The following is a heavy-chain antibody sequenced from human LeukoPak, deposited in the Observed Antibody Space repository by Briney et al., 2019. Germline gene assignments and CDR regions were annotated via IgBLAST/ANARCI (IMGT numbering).Heavy chain of an antibody. CDR3: AREEELFMVRGVSYYYYYGMDV. Sequence: GASVKVSCKASGYTFTSYGISWVRQAPGQGLERMGRINPNSGGTNYAQKFQGRVTMTRDTSISTAYMELSRLRSDDTAVYYCAREEELFMVRGVSYYYYYGMDVWGQGTTVTVSS. CDR2: INPNSGGT. D-gene: IGHD3-10*01. V-gene: IGHV1-2*06. J-gene: IGHJ6*02. CDR1: GYTFTSYG.